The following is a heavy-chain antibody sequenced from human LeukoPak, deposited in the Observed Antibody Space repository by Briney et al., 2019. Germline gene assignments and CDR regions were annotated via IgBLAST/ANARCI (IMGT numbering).Heavy chain of an antibody. Sequence: GGSLRLSCAASGFTFSSYAMHWVRQAPGKGLEWVAVISYDGSNKYYADSVKGRFTISRDNAKNSLYLQMNSLRAEDTAVYYCARLKRNGYYDSSGYYYFDYWGQGTLVTVSS. D-gene: IGHD3-22*01. CDR2: ISYDGSNK. CDR3: ARLKRNGYYDSSGYYYFDY. J-gene: IGHJ4*02. V-gene: IGHV3-30*04. CDR1: GFTFSSYA.